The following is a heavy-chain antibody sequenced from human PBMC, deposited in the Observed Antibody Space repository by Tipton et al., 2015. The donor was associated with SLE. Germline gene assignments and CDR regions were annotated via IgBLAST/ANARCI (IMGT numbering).Heavy chain of an antibody. CDR1: GFTFSSYA. J-gene: IGHJ3*02. D-gene: IGHD2-21*01. V-gene: IGHV3-30*04. CDR3: ARGGPYCGGDCYFLGGAFDI. Sequence: SLRLSCAASGFTFSSYAMHWVRQAPGKGLEWVAVTSYDGSNKYYADSVKGRFTISRDNSKNTLYLQMNSLRAEDTAVYYCARGGPYCGGDCYFLGGAFDIWGQGTMVTVSS. CDR2: TSYDGSNK.